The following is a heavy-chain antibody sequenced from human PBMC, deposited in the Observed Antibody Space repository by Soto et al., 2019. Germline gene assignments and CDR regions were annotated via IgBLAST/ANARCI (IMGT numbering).Heavy chain of an antibody. D-gene: IGHD3-10*01. J-gene: IGHJ6*02. V-gene: IGHV4-59*01. CDR2: IYESGST. CDR3: ARARITLVREIIKYNMDI. CDR1: GGSIGSYY. Sequence: PSETLSLTCTVSGGSIGSYYWSWIRQPPGKGLECIGYIYESGSTNSNPSLQSRVTISVDTSKNQFYLNLSPVTAADMATYYCARARITLVREIIKYNMDIWRQGITVTVSS.